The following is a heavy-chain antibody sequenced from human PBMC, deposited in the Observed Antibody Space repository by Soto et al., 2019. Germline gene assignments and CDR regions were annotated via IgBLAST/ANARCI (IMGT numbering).Heavy chain of an antibody. CDR2: IIPILGIA. D-gene: IGHD4-17*01. J-gene: IGHJ3*02. CDR3: ARSTDYGDYNDAFDS. CDR1: GGTFSSYT. V-gene: IGHV1-69*02. Sequence: SVKVSCKASGGTFSSYTISWVRQAPGQGLEWMGRIIPILGIANYAQKFQGRVTITADKSTSTAYMELSSLRSEDTAVYYCARSTDYGDYNDAFDSWGQGTMVTVSS.